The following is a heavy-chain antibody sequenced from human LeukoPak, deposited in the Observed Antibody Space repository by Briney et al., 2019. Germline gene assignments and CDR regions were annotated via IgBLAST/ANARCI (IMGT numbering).Heavy chain of an antibody. V-gene: IGHV4-61*02. J-gene: IGHJ3*02. CDR1: GGSISSSSYY. CDR3: AREARITMVRGVINDAFDI. CDR2: IYTSGST. Sequence: SETLSLTCTVSGGSISSSSYYWSWIRQPAGKGLEWIGRIYTSGSTNYNPSLKSRVTISVDTSKNQFSLKLSSVTAADTAVYYCAREARITMVRGVINDAFDIWGQGTMVTVSS. D-gene: IGHD3-10*01.